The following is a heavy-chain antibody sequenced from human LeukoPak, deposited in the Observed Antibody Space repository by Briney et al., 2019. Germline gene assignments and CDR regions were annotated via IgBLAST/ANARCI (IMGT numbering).Heavy chain of an antibody. CDR3: ARSGYCSGGNCYSNNAFDI. CDR1: GDSLSSGGYY. D-gene: IGHD2-15*01. V-gene: IGHV4-31*03. Sequence: SETLSLTCSVSGDSLSSGGYYWSWIRQHPGKGLEYIGYIYHTEGTYYNPSLKSRVTISEDTSNNQFSLKLNSVSAADTAVYYCARSGYCSGGNCYSNNAFDIWGQGTVVTVSS. J-gene: IGHJ3*02. CDR2: IYHTEGT.